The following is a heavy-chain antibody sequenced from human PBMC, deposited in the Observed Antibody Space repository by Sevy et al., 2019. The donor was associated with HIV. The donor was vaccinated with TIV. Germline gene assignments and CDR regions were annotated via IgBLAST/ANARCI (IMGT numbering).Heavy chain of an antibody. CDR2: ISSSSTYI. D-gene: IGHD2-15*01. Sequence: GGSLRLSCAASGFIFSSFSMNWVRQAPGKGLEWVSSISSSSTYIYYADSVKGRFTISRDNAKNSLYLQMNSLRGEDTAEYYCARGGYCSGGICYSGRVGGDYWGQGTLVTVSS. CDR1: GFIFSSFS. J-gene: IGHJ4*02. CDR3: ARGGYCSGGICYSGRVGGDY. V-gene: IGHV3-21*01.